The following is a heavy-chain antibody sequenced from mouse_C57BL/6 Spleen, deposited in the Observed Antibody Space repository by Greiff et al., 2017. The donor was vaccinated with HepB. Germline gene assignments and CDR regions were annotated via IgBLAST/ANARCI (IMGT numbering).Heavy chain of an antibody. J-gene: IGHJ4*01. CDR1: GYTFTSYG. CDR3: ARSPTYGSSPYAMDY. CDR2: IYIGNGYT. Sequence: VQLKESGAELVRPGSSVKMSCKTSGYTFTSYGINWVKQRPGQGLEWIGYIYIGNGYTEYNEKFKGKATLTSDTSSSTAYMQLSSLTSEDSAIYFCARSPTYGSSPYAMDYWGQGTSVTVSS. V-gene: IGHV1-58*01. D-gene: IGHD1-1*01.